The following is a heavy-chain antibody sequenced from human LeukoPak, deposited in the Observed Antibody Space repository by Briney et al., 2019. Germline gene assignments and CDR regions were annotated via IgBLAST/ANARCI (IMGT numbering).Heavy chain of an antibody. CDR3: ARGLGGYDILTGYGY. CDR1: GGSISSYY. CDR2: IYYSGST. J-gene: IGHJ4*02. D-gene: IGHD3-9*01. Sequence: SETLSLTCTVSGGSISSYYWSWIRQPPGKGLEWIGYIYYSGSTNYNPSLKSRVTISVDTSKNQFSLKLSSVTAADTAVYYCARGLGGYDILTGYGYWGQGTLVTVSS. V-gene: IGHV4-59*01.